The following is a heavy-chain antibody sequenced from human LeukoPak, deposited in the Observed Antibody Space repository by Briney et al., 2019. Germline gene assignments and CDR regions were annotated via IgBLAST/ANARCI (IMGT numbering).Heavy chain of an antibody. J-gene: IGHJ5*02. V-gene: IGHV1-58*01. D-gene: IGHD3-22*01. CDR3: AAEGTYYYDSSGYQNWFDP. CDR2: IVVGSGDT. Sequence: ASVKVSCKASGFTFTSSVVQWFRQARGQRLEWIGRIVVGSGDTNYAQKFQERATITRDMSTSTAYMELSSLRSEDTAVYYCAAEGTYYYDSSGYQNWFDPWGRGTLVAVSS. CDR1: GFTFTSSV.